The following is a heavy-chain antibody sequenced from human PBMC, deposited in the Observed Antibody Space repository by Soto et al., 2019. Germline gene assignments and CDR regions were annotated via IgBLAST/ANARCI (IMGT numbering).Heavy chain of an antibody. CDR3: AKDWSRGSGRPDDTSGY. CDR2: ISWDGGST. J-gene: IGHJ4*02. V-gene: IGHV3-43*01. CDR1: VFTFGDYT. Sequence: HPGGALRLSCAASVFTFGDYTMHWVRQAPGKGLEWVSLISWDGGSTYYADSVKGRFTISRDNSKNSLYLQMNSLRTEDTALYYCAKDWSRGSGRPDDTSGYWGQGTLVTVSS. D-gene: IGHD3-10*01.